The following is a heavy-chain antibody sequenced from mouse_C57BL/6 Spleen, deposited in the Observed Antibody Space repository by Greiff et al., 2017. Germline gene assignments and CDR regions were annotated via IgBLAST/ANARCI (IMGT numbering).Heavy chain of an antibody. Sequence: QVQLQQPGAELVRPGSSVKLSCKASGYTFTSYWMDWVKQRPGQGLEWIGNIYPSDSETHYNQKFKDKATLTVDKSSSTAYMQLSSLTSEDSAVYYCARDYSNYVAMDYWGQGTSVTVSS. J-gene: IGHJ4*01. CDR2: IYPSDSET. CDR3: ARDYSNYVAMDY. V-gene: IGHV1-61*01. CDR1: GYTFTSYW. D-gene: IGHD2-5*01.